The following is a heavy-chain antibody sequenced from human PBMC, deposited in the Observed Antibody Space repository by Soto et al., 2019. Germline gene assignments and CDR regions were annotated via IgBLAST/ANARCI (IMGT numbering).Heavy chain of an antibody. Sequence: QVQLVESGGGVVQPGRSLRLSCAASGFTFRSYAMHWVRQAPGKGLEWVATISYNENKRYYTDSVKGRFTISRDNSKNPLDLQLNSLRAEDTAVYYCARAMDTAMASKDYWFDPWGQGTLVTVSS. CDR3: ARAMDTAMASKDYWFDP. D-gene: IGHD5-18*01. V-gene: IGHV3-30-3*01. CDR2: ISYNENKR. J-gene: IGHJ5*02. CDR1: GFTFRSYA.